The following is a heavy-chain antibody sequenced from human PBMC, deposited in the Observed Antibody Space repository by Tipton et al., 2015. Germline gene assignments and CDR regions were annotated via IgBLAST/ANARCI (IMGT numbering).Heavy chain of an antibody. CDR1: GGSISSTSYY. CDR3: AGQGGIVSAYNWFDP. Sequence: TLSLTCTVSGGSISSTSYYWAWIRQPPGKRLEWIGSMYYSGTTDYNPSLQSRITISVDTSRNQFSLRLSSVTAADTAVYYCAGQGGIVSAYNWFDPWGQGTLVTVSS. CDR2: MYYSGTT. V-gene: IGHV4-39*01. J-gene: IGHJ5*02. D-gene: IGHD5/OR15-5a*01.